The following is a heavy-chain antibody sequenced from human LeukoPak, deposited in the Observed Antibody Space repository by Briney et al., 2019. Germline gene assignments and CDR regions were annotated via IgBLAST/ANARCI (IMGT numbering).Heavy chain of an antibody. J-gene: IGHJ4*02. V-gene: IGHV3-48*03. Sequence: GGSLRLSCAASGFTFVNYEMNWVRQASGKGLEWVSYISGRGSRIYYADSVKGRFTISRDNAENSLYLQMNSLRAEDTAVYYCARDTEYGDYFDYWGQGTLVTVSS. CDR3: ARDTEYGDYFDY. CDR2: ISGRGSRI. CDR1: GFTFVNYE. D-gene: IGHD4-17*01.